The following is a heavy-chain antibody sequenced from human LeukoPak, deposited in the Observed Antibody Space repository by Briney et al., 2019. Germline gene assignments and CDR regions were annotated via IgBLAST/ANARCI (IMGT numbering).Heavy chain of an antibody. J-gene: IGHJ4*02. Sequence: GESLKISCKGSGYSFTSYWISWVRQMPGKGLEGMGIIYPGDSDTRYSPSFQGQVTISADKSNSTAYLQWSSLRASDTAMYYCARGRVRCSSTSWSFDYWGQGTLVTVSS. CDR1: GYSFTSYW. CDR2: IYPGDSDT. V-gene: IGHV5-51*01. D-gene: IGHD2-2*01. CDR3: ARGRVRCSSTSWSFDY.